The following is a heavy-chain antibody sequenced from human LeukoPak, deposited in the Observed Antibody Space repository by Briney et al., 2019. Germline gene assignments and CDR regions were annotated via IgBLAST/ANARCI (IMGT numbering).Heavy chain of an antibody. CDR3: ARDSGNYRPDAFDL. J-gene: IGHJ3*01. V-gene: IGHV5-51*01. Sequence: PGESLKVSCKGSGYSFNSYWIGWVRQMPGKGLEWMGIIYPGDSETRYSPSFQGQVAISADKSISTAYLQWSSLKASDASMYYCARDSGNYRPDAFDLWGQGTMVTVSS. CDR2: IYPGDSET. CDR1: GYSFNSYW. D-gene: IGHD1-26*01.